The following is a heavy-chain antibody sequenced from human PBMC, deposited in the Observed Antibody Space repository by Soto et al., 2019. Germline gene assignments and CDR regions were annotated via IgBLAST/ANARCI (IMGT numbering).Heavy chain of an antibody. V-gene: IGHV1-18*01. CDR1: GYPFTHYG. Sequence: QVQLVQSGAEVKKPGASVRVSCKSSGYPFTHYGITWIRQAPGQGLEWMGWISPFNGNTNYGQTLQGRVTLITETSTSTVYMELRSLRSDDTAVYYCARDQSFDRTYYYGIDVWGQGTTVTVSS. J-gene: IGHJ6*02. CDR3: ARDQSFDRTYYYGIDV. CDR2: ISPFNGNT. D-gene: IGHD3-16*01.